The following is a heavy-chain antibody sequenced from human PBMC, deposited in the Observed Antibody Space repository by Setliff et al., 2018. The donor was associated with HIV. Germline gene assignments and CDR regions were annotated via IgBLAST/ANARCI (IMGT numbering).Heavy chain of an antibody. CDR1: GYTFFSYA. CDR2: INAVNGNT. J-gene: IGHJ3*02. Sequence: VASVKVSCKASGYTFFSYALHWMRQAPGQRLEWMAWINAVNGNTKYSQKFQGRVTITKDTSASTANMELSSLTSEDTGVYYCARDQGSYSRSSEALDIWGQGTMVTVSS. D-gene: IGHD6-6*01. CDR3: ARDQGSYSRSSEALDI. V-gene: IGHV1-3*01.